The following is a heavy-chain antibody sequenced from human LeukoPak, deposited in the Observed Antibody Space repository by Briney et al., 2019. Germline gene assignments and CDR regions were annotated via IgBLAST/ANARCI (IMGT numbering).Heavy chain of an antibody. V-gene: IGHV3-74*01. CDR2: INSDGSTT. D-gene: IGHD3-16*01. Sequence: GRSLRLSCAASGFTFSSYWMHWVRQPPGKGLEWASRINSDGSTTAYADSVKGRFTISGDYAKNTLYLQMNSLRAEDTAVYYCARDRYGAHDYWGQGTLVTVSS. J-gene: IGHJ4*02. CDR3: ARDRYGAHDY. CDR1: GFTFSSYW.